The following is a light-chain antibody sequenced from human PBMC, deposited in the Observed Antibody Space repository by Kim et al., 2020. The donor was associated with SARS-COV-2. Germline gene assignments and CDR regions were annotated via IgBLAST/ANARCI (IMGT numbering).Light chain of an antibody. CDR3: QSYDRGLSAWV. CDR2: GNN. V-gene: IGLV1-40*01. CDR1: SSNIGAGYD. J-gene: IGLJ3*02. Sequence: QSVLTQPPSVSGAPGQRVTISCTGSSSNIGAGYDVQWYHQVPGKAPKLLIYGNNNRPSGVPDRFSGSKSATSASLAITGVQAEDEGEYYCQSYDRGLSAWVFGAGTQVTVL.